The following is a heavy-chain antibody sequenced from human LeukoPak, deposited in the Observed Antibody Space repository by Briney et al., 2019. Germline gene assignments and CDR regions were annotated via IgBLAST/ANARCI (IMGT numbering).Heavy chain of an antibody. CDR1: GFTFSSYA. Sequence: GGSLRLSCAASGFTFSSYAMSRVRQAPGKGLEWVSAISGSGGSTYYADSVKGRFTISRDNSKNTLYLQMNSLRAEDTAVYYCARRFVSGSNWFDPWGQGTLVTVSS. D-gene: IGHD3-10*01. CDR2: ISGSGGST. CDR3: ARRFVSGSNWFDP. J-gene: IGHJ5*02. V-gene: IGHV3-23*01.